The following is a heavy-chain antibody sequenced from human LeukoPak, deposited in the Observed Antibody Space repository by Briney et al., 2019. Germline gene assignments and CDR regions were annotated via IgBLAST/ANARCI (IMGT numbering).Heavy chain of an antibody. V-gene: IGHV1-69*04. CDR3: ARATRFGELYYFDY. D-gene: IGHD3-10*01. J-gene: IGHJ4*02. CDR1: GGTFSSYA. CDR2: SIPILGIA. Sequence: SVKVSCKASGGTFSSYAISWVRQAPGQGLEWMGRSIPILGIANYAQKFQGRVTITADKSTSTAYMELSSLRSEDTAVYYCARATRFGELYYFDYWGQGTLVTVSS.